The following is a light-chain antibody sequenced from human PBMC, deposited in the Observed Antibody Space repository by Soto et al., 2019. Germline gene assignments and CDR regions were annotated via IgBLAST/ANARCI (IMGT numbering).Light chain of an antibody. V-gene: IGKV3-15*01. CDR3: QQHNGWPLT. J-gene: IGKJ4*01. Sequence: EIVMTQSPATLSVFPGETATLSCRASQTLNNNLAWYQQKPGQAPRLLIYGVSSRATGIPARFSGSGSGTEFTLAINTLQSEDSAVYYWQQHNGWPLTFGAGTKVEIK. CDR2: GVS. CDR1: QTLNNN.